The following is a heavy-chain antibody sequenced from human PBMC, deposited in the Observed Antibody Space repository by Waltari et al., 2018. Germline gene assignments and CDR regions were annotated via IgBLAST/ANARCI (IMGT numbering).Heavy chain of an antibody. CDR1: GFTFSSYA. Sequence: EVQLLVSGGGLVQPGGSLRLSCAASGFTFSSYAMSWVRQAPGKGLEWVSASSGSGGSTYYAESVKGRFTISRDNSKNTLYLQMNSLRAEDTAVYYCAKIRQQLGKFDYWGQGTLVTVSS. D-gene: IGHD6-13*01. V-gene: IGHV3-23*01. J-gene: IGHJ4*02. CDR2: SSGSGGST. CDR3: AKIRQQLGKFDY.